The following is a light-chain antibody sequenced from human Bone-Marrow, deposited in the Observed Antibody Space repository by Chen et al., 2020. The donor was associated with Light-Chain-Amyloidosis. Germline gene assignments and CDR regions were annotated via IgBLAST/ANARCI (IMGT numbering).Light chain of an antibody. CDR3: CSYAGSQIFV. J-gene: IGLJ1*01. Sequence: QSALTPPASVSGSPGQSIPISCSGTSTDVGNYNLVSWYQRHPGKAPKLIIFEDNKRPSGVPSRFSGSRSGYTASLTISGLQAEDESDYYCCSYAGSQIFVFGTGSRVTVL. CDR2: EDN. V-gene: IGLV2-23*01. CDR1: STDVGNYNL.